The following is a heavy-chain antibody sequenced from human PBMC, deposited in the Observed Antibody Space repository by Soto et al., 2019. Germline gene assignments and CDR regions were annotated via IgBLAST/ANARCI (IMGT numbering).Heavy chain of an antibody. CDR3: ARPLLRYFGWSSAFDI. CDR1: GFTFSSYA. Sequence: GGSLRLSCAASGFTFSSYAMSWVRQAPGKWLWGVSAISGSGGSTYYADPVKGRLTISRDNSKNTLYLQMNSLRAEDTTVYYCARPLLRYFGWSSAFDIRGQVTMVTAS. V-gene: IGHV3-23*01. D-gene: IGHD3-9*01. CDR2: ISGSGGST. J-gene: IGHJ3*02.